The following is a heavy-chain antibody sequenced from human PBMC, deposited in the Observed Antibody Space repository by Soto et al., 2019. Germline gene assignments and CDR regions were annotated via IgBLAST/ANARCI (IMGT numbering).Heavy chain of an antibody. Sequence: GGSLRLSCAASGFTFSDYAMSWVRQAPGKGLEWVSVISGSGGDTYYAASVKGRFTISRDNSKNTLSLQMNSLRAEDTAVYYCAKDQYMGIAATGTVFVYWGQGTLVTVSS. CDR1: GFTFSDYA. V-gene: IGHV3-23*01. CDR2: ISGSGGDT. J-gene: IGHJ4*02. D-gene: IGHD6-13*01. CDR3: AKDQYMGIAATGTVFVY.